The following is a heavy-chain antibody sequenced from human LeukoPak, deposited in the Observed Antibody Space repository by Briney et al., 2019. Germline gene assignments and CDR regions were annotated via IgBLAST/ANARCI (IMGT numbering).Heavy chain of an antibody. Sequence: ASVKVSCKASGYTFTSYYIHWVRQAPGQGLEWMGLINPSGGRTNYAQRFQGRVTMTRDMSTSIVYMELSSLRSEDTAVYYCARGTVVVITSYYYYYYMDVWGKGTTVTI. CDR2: INPSGGRT. J-gene: IGHJ6*03. D-gene: IGHD3-22*01. V-gene: IGHV1-46*01. CDR3: ARGTVVVITSYYYYYYMDV. CDR1: GYTFTSYY.